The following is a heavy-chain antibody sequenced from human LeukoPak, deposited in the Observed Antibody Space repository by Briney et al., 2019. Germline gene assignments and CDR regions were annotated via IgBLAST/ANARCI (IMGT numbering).Heavy chain of an antibody. D-gene: IGHD4-17*01. CDR2: VRYDGNNP. Sequence: GGSLRLSCSASGFTFGSYGMHWVRQAPGKGLDWVAFVRYDGNNPYYSASVKGRFTISRDNSKNTVLLQMNNLRLEDAAVYYCARGSRYGDYPYYCDFWGQGTLVTVSS. CDR1: GFTFGSYG. CDR3: ARGSRYGDYPYYCDF. J-gene: IGHJ4*02. V-gene: IGHV3-30*02.